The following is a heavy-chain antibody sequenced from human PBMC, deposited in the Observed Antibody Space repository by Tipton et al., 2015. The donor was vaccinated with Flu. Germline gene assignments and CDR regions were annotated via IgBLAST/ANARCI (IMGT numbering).Heavy chain of an antibody. Sequence: TLSLTCTVSGGSISSYYWSWIRQPAGKGLERIGRIYTSGSTNYNPSLKSRVTMSVDTSKNQFSLKLSSVTAADTAVYYCARGCDFWSGGEYYFDYWGQGTLVTVSS. D-gene: IGHD3-3*01. CDR3: ARGCDFWSGGEYYFDY. V-gene: IGHV4-4*07. J-gene: IGHJ4*02. CDR1: GGSISSYY. CDR2: IYTSGST.